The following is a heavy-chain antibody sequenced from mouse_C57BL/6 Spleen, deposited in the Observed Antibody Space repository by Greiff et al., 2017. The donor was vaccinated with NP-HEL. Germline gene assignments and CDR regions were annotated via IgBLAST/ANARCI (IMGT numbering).Heavy chain of an antibody. D-gene: IGHD1-1*01. J-gene: IGHJ4*01. CDR1: GYSFTGYF. Sequence: VQLQQSGPELVKPGDSVKISCKASGYSFTGYFMNWVMQSHGKSLEWIGRINPYNGDTFYNQKFKGKATLTVDKSSSTAHMELRGLTSEDSAVYYCARAPSITTVVAEAMDYWGQGTSVTVSS. V-gene: IGHV1-20*01. CDR2: INPYNGDT. CDR3: ARAPSITTVVAEAMDY.